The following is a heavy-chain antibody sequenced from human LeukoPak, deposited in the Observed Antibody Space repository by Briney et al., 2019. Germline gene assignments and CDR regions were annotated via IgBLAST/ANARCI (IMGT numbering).Heavy chain of an antibody. V-gene: IGHV4-39*01. D-gene: IGHD3-10*01. CDR3: ARYYYGSGKQPY. Sequence: SETLSLTCTVSGGSISSSSYFWGWIRQPPGKGLECIGSIYYSGGTSYNPSLRSRVTISVDTSKNQFSVKLSPVTAADTAIYYCARYYYGSGKQPYWGQGTLVTVSS. CDR2: IYYSGGT. CDR1: GGSISSSSYF. J-gene: IGHJ4*02.